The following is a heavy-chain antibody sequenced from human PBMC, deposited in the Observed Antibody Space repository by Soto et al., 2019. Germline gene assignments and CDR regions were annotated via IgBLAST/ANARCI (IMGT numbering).Heavy chain of an antibody. J-gene: IGHJ6*03. CDR2: ISGSGGST. Sequence: GESLKISCAASGFTFSSYAMSWVRQAPGKGLEWVSAISGSGGSTYYADSVKGRFTISRDNSKNTLYLQMNSLRAEDTAVYYCAKDLGKYCSGGSCYSDYYMDVWGKGTTVTVSS. CDR3: AKDLGKYCSGGSCYSDYYMDV. V-gene: IGHV3-23*01. CDR1: GFTFSSYA. D-gene: IGHD2-15*01.